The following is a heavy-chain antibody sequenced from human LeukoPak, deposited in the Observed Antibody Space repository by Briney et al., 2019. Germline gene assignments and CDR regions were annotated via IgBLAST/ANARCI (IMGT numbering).Heavy chain of an antibody. CDR3: AKDFGVVIGEYFDY. CDR1: GYTFTGYY. J-gene: IGHJ4*02. D-gene: IGHD3-3*01. V-gene: IGHV1-46*01. CDR2: INPSGGST. Sequence: GASVKVSCKASGYTFTGYYMHWVRQAPGQGLEWMGIINPSGGSTSYAQKFQGRVTMTRDMSTSTVYMELSSLRSEDTAVYYCAKDFGVVIGEYFDYWGQGTLVTVSS.